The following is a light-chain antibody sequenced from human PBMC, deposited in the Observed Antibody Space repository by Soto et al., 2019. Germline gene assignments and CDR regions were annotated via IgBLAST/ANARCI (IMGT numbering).Light chain of an antibody. CDR3: QQYATYPWT. V-gene: IGKV4-1*01. J-gene: IGKJ1*01. CDR2: WAS. CDR1: QTIFYSSNRKDY. Sequence: DIVMTQSPDSLAVSLGERSTINCRYSQTIFYSSNRKDYLAWYQQKPGQPPRVLIYWASTRESGVPDRFSGSGSGSDFTLTISNLQAEDVSVDYCQQYATYPWTFGQGTKVEIK.